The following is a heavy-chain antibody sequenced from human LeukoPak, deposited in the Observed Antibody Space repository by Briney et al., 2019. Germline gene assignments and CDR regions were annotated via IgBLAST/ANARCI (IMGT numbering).Heavy chain of an antibody. D-gene: IGHD2-2*01. CDR1: GFPLSSYS. CDR3: ARVRGYCSSTSCSNWFDP. J-gene: IGHJ5*02. Sequence: GGSLRLSCAASGFPLSSYSINWVRQAPGKGLEWVSYISSSGSAIYYVDSVKGRFTISRDNAKNTLYLQMNSLRAEDTAVYYCARVRGYCSSTSCSNWFDPWGQGTLVTVSS. CDR2: ISSSGSAI. V-gene: IGHV3-48*04.